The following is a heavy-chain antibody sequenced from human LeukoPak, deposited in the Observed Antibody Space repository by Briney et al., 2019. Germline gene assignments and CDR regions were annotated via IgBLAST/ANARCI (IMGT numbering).Heavy chain of an antibody. CDR1: GFTFSSYS. Sequence: GGSLRLSCAASGFTFSSYSMKWVRQAPGKGLEWVSSITSSSSYIYYADSVKGRFTISRDNAKNSLYLQMNSLRAEDTAVYYCARDRVVGATISYYGMDVWGQGTTVTVSS. D-gene: IGHD1-26*01. J-gene: IGHJ6*02. V-gene: IGHV3-21*01. CDR3: ARDRVVGATISYYGMDV. CDR2: ITSSSSYI.